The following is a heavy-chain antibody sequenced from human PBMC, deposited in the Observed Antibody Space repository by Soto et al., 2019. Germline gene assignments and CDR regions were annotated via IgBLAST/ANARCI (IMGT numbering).Heavy chain of an antibody. J-gene: IGHJ6*02. CDR1: GGTFSSYA. D-gene: IGHD3-3*01. CDR2: IIPIFGTA. Sequence: QVQLVQSGAAVKKPGSSVKVSCKASGGTFSSYAISWVRQAPGQGLEWMGGIIPIFGTADYAQKFQGRVTITADESSSTAYLELSSLRSEDTAVYYCARGPELGPLWSGYLGSMDGMDVWGQGTTVTVS. V-gene: IGHV1-69*12. CDR3: ARGPELGPLWSGYLGSMDGMDV.